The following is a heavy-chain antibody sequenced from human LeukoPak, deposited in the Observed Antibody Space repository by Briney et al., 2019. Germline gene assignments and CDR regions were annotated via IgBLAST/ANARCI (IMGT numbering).Heavy chain of an antibody. CDR1: GFTFSSYP. Sequence: GGSLRLSCAASGFTFSSYPMSWVRQAPGKGLEWVSYISSSGSTIYYADSVKGRFTISRDNAKNSLYLQMNSLRAEDTAVYYCARGDTMIVVRTPIGEDAFDIWGQGTMVTVSS. D-gene: IGHD3-22*01. CDR2: ISSSGSTI. V-gene: IGHV3-48*04. CDR3: ARGDTMIVVRTPIGEDAFDI. J-gene: IGHJ3*02.